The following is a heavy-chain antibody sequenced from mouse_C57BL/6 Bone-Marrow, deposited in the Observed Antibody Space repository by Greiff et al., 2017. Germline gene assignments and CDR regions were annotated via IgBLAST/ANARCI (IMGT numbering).Heavy chain of an antibody. V-gene: IGHV1-69*01. Sequence: QVQLKQPGAELVMPGASVKLSCKASGYTFTSYWMHWVKQRPGQGLEWIGEIDPSDSYTNYNPKFKGKSTLTVDNSSSTAYLQLSSLTSEDSAVYYCALYDYDEAGFAYWGQGTLVTVSA. J-gene: IGHJ3*01. D-gene: IGHD2-4*01. CDR1: GYTFTSYW. CDR2: IDPSDSYT. CDR3: ALYDYDEAGFAY.